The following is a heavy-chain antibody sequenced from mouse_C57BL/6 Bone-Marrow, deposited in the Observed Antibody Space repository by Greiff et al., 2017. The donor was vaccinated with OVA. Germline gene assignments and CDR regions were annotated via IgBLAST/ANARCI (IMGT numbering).Heavy chain of an antibody. J-gene: IGHJ2*01. CDR1: GYSITSGYD. CDR2: ISYSGST. D-gene: IGHD1-1*01. CDR3: AREGYYGSSYYVDY. V-gene: IGHV3-1*01. Sequence: EVKLQESGPGMVKPSQSLSLTCTVTGYSITSGYDWHWIRHFPGNKLEWMGYISYSGSTNYNPSLKSRISITHDTSKNHFFLKLNSVTTEDTATYYWAREGYYGSSYYVDYWGQGTTLTVSS.